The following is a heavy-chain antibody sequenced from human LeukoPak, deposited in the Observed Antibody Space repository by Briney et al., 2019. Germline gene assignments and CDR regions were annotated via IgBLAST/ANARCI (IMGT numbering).Heavy chain of an antibody. CDR2: ISGSSSDI. Sequence: PGGSLRLSCAASGFTFSSYAMNWVRQARGKGLEWVSSISGSSSDIYYADSVKGRFTISRDNAKNSVFLQMSNLRAEDTAIYYCARRGYHDSSGYDYWGQGTLVTVSS. CDR1: GFTFSSYA. J-gene: IGHJ4*02. CDR3: ARRGYHDSSGYDY. V-gene: IGHV3-21*06. D-gene: IGHD3-22*01.